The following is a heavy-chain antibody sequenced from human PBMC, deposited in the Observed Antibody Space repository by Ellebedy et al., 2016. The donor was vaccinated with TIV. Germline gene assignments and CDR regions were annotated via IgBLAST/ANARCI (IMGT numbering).Heavy chain of an antibody. CDR2: IYYSGSA. V-gene: IGHV4-39*01. CDR1: GGSISNSDYY. Sequence: MPSETLSLTCTVSGGSISNSDYYWNWIRQPPGKGLEWIGSIYYSGSAYYNPSLQSRVTMSVDTSKNQFSLNLRTVTAADTAVYYCARTDPWQPIDDWGQGILVSVSS. CDR3: ARTDPWQPIDD. J-gene: IGHJ4*02. D-gene: IGHD2-21*02.